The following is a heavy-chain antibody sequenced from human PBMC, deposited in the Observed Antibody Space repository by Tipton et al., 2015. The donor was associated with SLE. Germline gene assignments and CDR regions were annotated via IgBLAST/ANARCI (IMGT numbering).Heavy chain of an antibody. Sequence: TLSLTCAVSGGSIISSNWWSWVRQPPGKGLEWIGGIHHSGSTNYNPSLKSRVTISVDKSKNQFSLHLRSVTAADTAVYYCARFQCSINSCYYVDYWGQGTLVTVSS. CDR2: IHHSGST. V-gene: IGHV4-4*02. D-gene: IGHD2-2*01. J-gene: IGHJ4*02. CDR1: GGSIISSNW. CDR3: ARFQCSINSCYYVDY.